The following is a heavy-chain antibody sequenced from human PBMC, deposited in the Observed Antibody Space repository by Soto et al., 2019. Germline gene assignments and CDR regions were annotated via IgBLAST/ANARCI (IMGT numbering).Heavy chain of an antibody. J-gene: IGHJ6*02. V-gene: IGHV4-59*01. Sequence: SSETLSLTCTVSGGSISSYYWSWIRQPPGKGLEWIGYMYNTGSTIYNPSLKSRVTISVDTSKNQFSLKLNSVTAADTAVYYCARYKSNYYYGMDVWGQGTKVTVSS. CDR1: GGSISSYY. CDR3: ARYKSNYYYGMDV. D-gene: IGHD1-20*01. CDR2: MYNTGST.